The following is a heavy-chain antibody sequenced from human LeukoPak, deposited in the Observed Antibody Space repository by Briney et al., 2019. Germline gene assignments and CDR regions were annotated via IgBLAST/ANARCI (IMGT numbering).Heavy chain of an antibody. V-gene: IGHV4-61*08. Sequence: SETLSLTCTVSGGSISSGDYSWSWIRQPPGKGLEWIGYIYYSGSTNYNPSLKSRVTISVDTSKNQFSLKLSSVTAADTAVYYCARAPHYDFWSGYWMSFDYWGQGTLVTVSS. CDR3: ARAPHYDFWSGYWMSFDY. J-gene: IGHJ4*02. D-gene: IGHD3-3*01. CDR2: IYYSGST. CDR1: GGSISSGDYS.